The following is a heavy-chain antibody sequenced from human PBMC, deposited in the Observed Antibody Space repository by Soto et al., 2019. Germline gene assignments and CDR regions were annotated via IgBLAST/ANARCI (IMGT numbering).Heavy chain of an antibody. CDR2: IYHRGST. Sequence: SETLSLTCTVSGGSISSGDYYWNWIRQHPGKGLEWIGYIYHRGSTKYNPSLKNRVTISVDTSKNQISLKLSSLSAADTAVYYCARSESVGHPVVPDFRGKGTLGTGSS. CDR3: ARSESVGHPVVPDF. V-gene: IGHV4-31*03. D-gene: IGHD2-21*01. CDR1: GGSISSGDYY. J-gene: IGHJ4*02.